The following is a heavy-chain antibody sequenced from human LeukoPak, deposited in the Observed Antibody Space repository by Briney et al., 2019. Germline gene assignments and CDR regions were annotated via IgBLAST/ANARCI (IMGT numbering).Heavy chain of an antibody. CDR3: ARDGFYDFWSASRGEFYYNYMDV. J-gene: IGHJ6*03. Sequence: ASVKVSCKASGYTFTSYGISWVRQAPGQGLEWMGWISAYNGNTNYAQKLQGGVTMTTDTSTSTAYMELRSLRSDDTAVYYCARDGFYDFWSASRGEFYYNYMDVWGKGTTVTVSS. V-gene: IGHV1-18*01. D-gene: IGHD3-3*01. CDR2: ISAYNGNT. CDR1: GYTFTSYG.